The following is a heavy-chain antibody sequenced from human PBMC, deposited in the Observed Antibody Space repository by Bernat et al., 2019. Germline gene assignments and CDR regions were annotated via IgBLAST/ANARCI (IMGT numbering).Heavy chain of an antibody. Sequence: QVQLVESGGGVVQPGRSLRLSCAASGFTFSSYGMHWVRQAPGKGLEWVAVIWYDGSNKYYADSVEGRFTISRDNSKNTLYLQMTSLRAEDTAVYYWARDSTDGSGSYYPFYDYYYYGMDVWGQGTTVTVSS. J-gene: IGHJ6*02. CDR1: GFTFSSYG. CDR2: IWYDGSNK. D-gene: IGHD3-10*01. V-gene: IGHV3-33*01. CDR3: ARDSTDGSGSYYPFYDYYYYGMDV.